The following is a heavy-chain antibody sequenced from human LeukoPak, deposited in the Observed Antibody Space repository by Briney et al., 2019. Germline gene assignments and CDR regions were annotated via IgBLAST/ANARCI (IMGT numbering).Heavy chain of an antibody. Sequence: GGSLRLSCAASGFTFSNHAMSWVRQAPGKGLEWVSGISGSGGSTYYTDSVKGRFTISRDNSKNTLFLQMSSLRAEDTAIYYCAKDSGFIVAITSFDYWGQGAPVTVSS. J-gene: IGHJ4*02. D-gene: IGHD3-22*01. CDR2: ISGSGGST. CDR1: GFTFSNHA. CDR3: AKDSGFIVAITSFDY. V-gene: IGHV3-23*01.